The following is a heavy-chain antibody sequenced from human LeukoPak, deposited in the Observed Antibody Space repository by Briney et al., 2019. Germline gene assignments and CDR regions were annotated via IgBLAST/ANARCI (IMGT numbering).Heavy chain of an antibody. J-gene: IGHJ4*02. CDR2: IRSKANSYAT. Sequence: PGGSLRLSCAASGFTFSGSAMHWVRQASGKGLEWVGRIRSKANSYATAYAASVKGRFTISRDDSKNTAYLQMNSLKTEDTAVYYCTSHRTYYYGSGSYYNNYWGQGTLVTVSS. CDR3: TSHRTYYYGSGSYYNNY. CDR1: GFTFSGSA. D-gene: IGHD3-10*01. V-gene: IGHV3-73*01.